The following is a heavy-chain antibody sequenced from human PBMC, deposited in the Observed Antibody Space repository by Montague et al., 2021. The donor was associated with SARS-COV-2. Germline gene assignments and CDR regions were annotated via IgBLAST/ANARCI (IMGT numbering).Heavy chain of an antibody. CDR2: TYYRSKWYN. D-gene: IGHD6-13*01. CDR3: ARGISATNK. V-gene: IGHV6-1*01. CDR1: GDSVSGHTAA. Sequence: CAISGDSVSGHTAAWNWIRQSPSRGLEWLGRTYYRSKWYNDYAVSVKSRIGINADTSKNQFSLQLNSVTPEDTAVYYCARGISATNKWGQGTLVTVSS. J-gene: IGHJ4*02.